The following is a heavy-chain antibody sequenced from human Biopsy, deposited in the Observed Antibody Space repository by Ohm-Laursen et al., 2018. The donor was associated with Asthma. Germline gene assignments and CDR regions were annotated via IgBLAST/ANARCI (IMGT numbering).Heavy chain of an antibody. Sequence: ASVKASCKAAGDSFNNFAISWVRQAAGQGLEWMGGLIPVLGTPDHAQLIEGRVTITADESTSTAYMELSSLRSEDTAVYYCARGYSGTDRIVYYYSGLEVWGQGTTVTVSS. J-gene: IGHJ6*02. V-gene: IGHV1-69*13. CDR1: GDSFNNFA. CDR3: ARGYSGTDRIVYYYSGLEV. CDR2: LIPVLGTP. D-gene: IGHD5-12*01.